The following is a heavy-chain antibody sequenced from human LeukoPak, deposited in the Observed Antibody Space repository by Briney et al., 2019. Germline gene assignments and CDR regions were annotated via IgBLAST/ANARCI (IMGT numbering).Heavy chain of an antibody. CDR2: ISGSGGST. V-gene: IGHV3-23*01. CDR3: PRDLLPAAGEYYFDY. CDR1: GFTFISYS. J-gene: IGHJ4*02. Sequence: GGSLRLSCAASGFTFISYSMNWVRQAPGKGLEWVSAISGSGGSTYYADSVKGRFTISRDNSKNTLYLQMNSLRAEDTAVYYCPRDLLPAAGEYYFDYWGQGTLVTVSS. D-gene: IGHD6-13*01.